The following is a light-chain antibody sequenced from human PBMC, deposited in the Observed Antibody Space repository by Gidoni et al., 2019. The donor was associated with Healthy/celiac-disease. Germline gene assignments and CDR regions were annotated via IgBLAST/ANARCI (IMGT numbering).Light chain of an antibody. CDR2: GAS. Sequence: EIVMTQSPATLSVSPGERAPLSCRASQSVSSNLAGYQQKPGQAPRLLIYGASTRATGIPARFSGSGSGTEFTLTISSLQSEDFAVYYCQQYNNWPRMYTFGQGTKLEIK. CDR1: QSVSSN. CDR3: QQYNNWPRMYT. J-gene: IGKJ2*01. V-gene: IGKV3-15*01.